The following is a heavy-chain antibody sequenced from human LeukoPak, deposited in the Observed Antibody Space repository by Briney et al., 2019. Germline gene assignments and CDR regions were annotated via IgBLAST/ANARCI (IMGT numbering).Heavy chain of an antibody. CDR1: EFTFSSYA. Sequence: GGSLRLSCAASEFTFSSYAISWVRQAPGKGLEWVSTITDSGGGTYYVDSVKGRFTISRDNSKNTLYLQMNSLRAEDTAVYYCARRWFLDYWGQGTLVTVSS. V-gene: IGHV3-23*01. D-gene: IGHD3-10*01. CDR3: ARRWFLDY. CDR2: ITDSGGGT. J-gene: IGHJ4*02.